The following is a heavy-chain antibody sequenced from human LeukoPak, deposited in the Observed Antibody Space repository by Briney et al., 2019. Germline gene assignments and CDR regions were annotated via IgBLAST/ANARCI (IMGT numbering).Heavy chain of an antibody. V-gene: IGHV3-33*01. Sequence: GGSLRLSCAASGFTFSSYGMHWVRQAPGKGLEWVAVIWYDGSNRYYADSVKGRFTISRDNSKNTLYLQMNSLRAEDTAVYYCARIPYYDFWSGSVLDPWGQGTLVTVSS. CDR1: GFTFSSYG. CDR2: IWYDGSNR. D-gene: IGHD3-3*01. CDR3: ARIPYYDFWSGSVLDP. J-gene: IGHJ5*02.